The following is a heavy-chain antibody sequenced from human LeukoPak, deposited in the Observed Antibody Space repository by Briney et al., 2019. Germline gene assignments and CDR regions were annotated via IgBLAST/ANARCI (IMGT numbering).Heavy chain of an antibody. CDR3: ARSLEYSSSWYGRYFDY. CDR2: ISYDGSNK. CDR1: GFTFSNYG. V-gene: IGHV3-30*03. Sequence: GRSLRLSCAASGFTFSNYGVHWVRQPPGKGPEWVAVISYDGSNKYYADSVQGRFTISRDNSKNTLYLQMNSLRAEDTAVYYCARSLEYSSSWYGRYFDYWGQGTLVTVSS. D-gene: IGHD6-13*01. J-gene: IGHJ4*02.